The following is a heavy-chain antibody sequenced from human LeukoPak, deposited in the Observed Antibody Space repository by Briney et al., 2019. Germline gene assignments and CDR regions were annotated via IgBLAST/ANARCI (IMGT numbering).Heavy chain of an antibody. CDR1: GGSISDYY. Sequence: SETLSLTCSVSGGSISDYYWSWIRQPLGKGLEWIGYIYYSGSTNYNPSLKSRVTISVDTSKNQFSLKLNSVTAADTAVYYCARRGYSTSSLYYYCGMDGWGQGTTVTVSS. CDR2: IYYSGST. J-gene: IGHJ6*02. CDR3: ARRGYSTSSLYYYCGMDG. V-gene: IGHV4-59*01. D-gene: IGHD6-6*01.